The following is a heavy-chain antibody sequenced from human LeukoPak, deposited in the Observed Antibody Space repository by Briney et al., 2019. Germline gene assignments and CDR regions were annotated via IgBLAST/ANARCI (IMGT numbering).Heavy chain of an antibody. J-gene: IGHJ4*02. Sequence: GGSLRLSCAASGFTFSSYGMHWVRQAPGKGLEWVAVISYDGSNKYYADSVKGRFTISRDNSKNTLYLQMNSLRAEDTAVYYCAKGWHADLVTPDYWGQGTLVTVSS. CDR2: ISYDGSNK. D-gene: IGHD4-23*01. CDR3: AKGWHADLVTPDY. V-gene: IGHV3-30*18. CDR1: GFTFSSYG.